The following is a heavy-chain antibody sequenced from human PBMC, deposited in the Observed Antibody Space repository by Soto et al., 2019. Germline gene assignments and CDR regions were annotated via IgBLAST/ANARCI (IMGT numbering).Heavy chain of an antibody. J-gene: IGHJ4*02. CDR2: IYYSGST. CDR3: AREGTRPLAYCAGDCYSSDFDY. Sequence: PSEILSLTCTVSGGSVSSGSYYWSWIRQPPGKGLEWIGYIYYSGSTNYNPSLKSRVTISVDTSKNQFSLKLSSVTAADTAVYYCAREGTRPLAYCAGDCYSSDFDYWGQGTLVTVSS. D-gene: IGHD2-21*02. CDR1: GGSVSSGSYY. V-gene: IGHV4-61*01.